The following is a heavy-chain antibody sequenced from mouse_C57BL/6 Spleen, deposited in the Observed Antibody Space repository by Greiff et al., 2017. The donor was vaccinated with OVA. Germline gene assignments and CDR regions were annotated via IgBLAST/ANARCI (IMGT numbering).Heavy chain of an antibody. Sequence: VQLQQSGAELVRPGTSVKLSCKASGYTFTSYWMHWVKQRPGQGLEWIGVIDPSDSYTNYNQKFKGKATLTVDTSSSTAYMQLSSLTSEDSAVYYCARNPGFDYWGQGTTLTVSS. V-gene: IGHV1-59*01. J-gene: IGHJ2*01. CDR1: GYTFTSYW. CDR2: IDPSDSYT. CDR3: ARNPGFDY.